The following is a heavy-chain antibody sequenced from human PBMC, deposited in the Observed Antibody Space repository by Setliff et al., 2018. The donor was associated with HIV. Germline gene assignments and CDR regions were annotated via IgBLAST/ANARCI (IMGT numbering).Heavy chain of an antibody. CDR1: GVTFNYSF. CDR2: INAGNGDT. D-gene: IGHD6-19*01. V-gene: IGHV1-3*03. CDR3: AREIDRAVAGRYLDY. Sequence: ASVKVSCKASGVTFNYSFITWVRQAPGQGLEWMGWINAGNGDTKYSQGFQGRVTITRDTSASTAYMELSGLRSEDLAVYYCAREIDRAVAGRYLDYWGQGTLVTVSS. J-gene: IGHJ4*02.